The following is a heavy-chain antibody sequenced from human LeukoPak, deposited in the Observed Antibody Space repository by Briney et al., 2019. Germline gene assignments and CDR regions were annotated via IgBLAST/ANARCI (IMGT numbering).Heavy chain of an antibody. CDR1: GGTFSSYA. J-gene: IGHJ2*01. Sequence: ASVKVSCKASGGTFSSYAISWVRQAPGQGLEWMGGIIPIFGTANYAQKFQGRVTITADKSTSTAYMELSSLRSEDTAVYYCARDRAYSSFEGWYFDLWGRGTLVTVSS. V-gene: IGHV1-69*06. D-gene: IGHD4-11*01. CDR2: IIPIFGTA. CDR3: ARDRAYSSFEGWYFDL.